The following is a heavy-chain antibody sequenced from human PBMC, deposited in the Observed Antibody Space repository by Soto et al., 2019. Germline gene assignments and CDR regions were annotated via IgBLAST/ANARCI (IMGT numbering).Heavy chain of an antibody. CDR3: ARSGSSWYAGVDY. D-gene: IGHD6-13*01. CDR1: GYTFTRYG. CDR2: ISGYNGDT. Sequence: ASVKVSCKASGYTFTRYGISWVRQAPGQGLEWMGWISGYNGDTNYAQKVQGRVTMTIDTSTSTAYMELRSLRSDDTAVYYCARSGSSWYAGVDYWGQGTLVTVSS. V-gene: IGHV1-18*01. J-gene: IGHJ4*02.